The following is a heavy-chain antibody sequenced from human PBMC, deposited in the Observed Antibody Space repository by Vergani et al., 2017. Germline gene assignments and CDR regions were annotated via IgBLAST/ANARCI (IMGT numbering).Heavy chain of an antibody. CDR2: IYTSGST. Sequence: QVQLQESGPGLVKPSQTLSLTCTVSGGSISSGSYYWSWIRQPAGKGLEWIGRIYTSGSTNYNPSLKSRVTISVDTSKNQFFLKLSSVTAADTAVYYCARVTSIAARPGYYYYGMDVWGQGTTVTVSS. CDR1: GGSISSGSYY. CDR3: ARVTSIAARPGYYYYGMDV. V-gene: IGHV4-61*02. D-gene: IGHD6-6*01. J-gene: IGHJ6*02.